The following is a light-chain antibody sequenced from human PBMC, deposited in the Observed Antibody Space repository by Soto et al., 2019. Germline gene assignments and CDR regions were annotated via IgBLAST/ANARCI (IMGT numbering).Light chain of an antibody. V-gene: IGLV2-23*02. CDR2: EVT. CDR1: SSDVGGYNF. CDR3: SSYAGPSTHVV. J-gene: IGLJ2*01. Sequence: QSALTQPASMSGSPGQSITISCTGTSSDVGGYNFVSWYQQYPGKAPKLIIYEVTKRPSGISDRFSGSKSGDTASLTISGLQPEDEADYHCSSYAGPSTHVVFGGRTKLTVL.